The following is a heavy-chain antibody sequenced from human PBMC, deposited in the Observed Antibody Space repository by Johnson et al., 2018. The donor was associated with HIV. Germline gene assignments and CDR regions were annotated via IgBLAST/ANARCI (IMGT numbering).Heavy chain of an antibody. Sequence: VQLVESGGGVVQPGRSLRLSCAASGFTVSSNYMSWVRQAPGKGLEWVSVIYSGGSTYYADSVKGRFTISRDNSKNTLYLQMNSLRPEDTAVYYCARDGHSSTPRCAFDIWGQGTMVTVSS. CDR3: ARDGHSSTPRCAFDI. J-gene: IGHJ3*02. V-gene: IGHV3-66*01. CDR2: IYSGGST. D-gene: IGHD6-13*01. CDR1: GFTVSSNY.